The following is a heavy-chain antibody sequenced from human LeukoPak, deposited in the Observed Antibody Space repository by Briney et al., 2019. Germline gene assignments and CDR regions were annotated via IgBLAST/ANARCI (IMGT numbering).Heavy chain of an antibody. CDR1: GGSISSYY. Sequence: PSETLSLTCTVSGGSISSYYWSWLRQPPGKGLEWIGYIYYSGSTNYNPSLKSRVTISVDTSKNQFSLKLSSVTAADTAVYYCARRPRSVMTVTTGYYMDVWGKGTTVTVSS. J-gene: IGHJ6*03. CDR2: IYYSGST. CDR3: ARRPRSVMTVTTGYYMDV. V-gene: IGHV4-59*12. D-gene: IGHD4-17*01.